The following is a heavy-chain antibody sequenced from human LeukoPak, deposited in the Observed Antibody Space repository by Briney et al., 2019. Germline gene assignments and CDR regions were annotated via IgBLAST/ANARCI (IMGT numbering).Heavy chain of an antibody. CDR2: MSAQHGQT. D-gene: IGHD3-10*01. Sequence: ASLKLSCNTSGYSVNFYGITWVRHVPGQGLERMGYMSAQHGQTKYASQSQDRVATTTETYTTTDYIESRSLRSDDTAVYYCARDGKPHYYGSGSYGYWGQGTLVTVSS. CDR1: GYSVNFYG. V-gene: IGHV1-18*01. J-gene: IGHJ4*02. CDR3: ARDGKPHYYGSGSYGY.